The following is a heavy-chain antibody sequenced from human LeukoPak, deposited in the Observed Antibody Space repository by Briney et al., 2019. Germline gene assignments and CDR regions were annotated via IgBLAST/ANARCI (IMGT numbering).Heavy chain of an antibody. CDR2: ISGSGGST. V-gene: IGHV3-23*01. J-gene: IGHJ4*02. CDR1: GFTFSSYA. CDR3: AKDKGKQYYFDY. Sequence: GGSLRLSCAASGFTFSSYAMSWVRQAPGKGLEWVSAISGSGGSTYYADSVKGRFTISRDNSKNTLYLQMNSLRAEDTAAYYCAKDKGKQYYFDYWGQGTLVTVSS.